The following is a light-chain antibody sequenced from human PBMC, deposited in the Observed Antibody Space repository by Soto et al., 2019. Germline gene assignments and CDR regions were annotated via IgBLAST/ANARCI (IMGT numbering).Light chain of an antibody. CDR2: TVS. J-gene: IGKJ5*01. CDR3: QQRGT. V-gene: IGKV2-40*01. CDR1: QSLLDSGDGNTY. Sequence: DIVMTHTPLSLSVTPGEPASVSCRSSQSLLDSGDGNTYLDWYLQKPGQSPQLLIYTVSHRASGVPDRFSGSGSGTDFTLTISRLEPEDFAVYYCQQRGTFGQGTRLEI.